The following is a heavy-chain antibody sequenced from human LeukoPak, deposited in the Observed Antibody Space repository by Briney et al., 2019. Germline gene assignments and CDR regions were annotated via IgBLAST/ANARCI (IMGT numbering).Heavy chain of an antibody. CDR3: ARDLGHSYGYFFDY. Sequence: GGSLRLSCAASGFTFSDYYMNWVRQAPGKGLEWVSSISSSSSYIYYADSVKGRFTISRDNAKNSLYLQMNSLRAEDTAVYYCARDLGHSYGYFFDYWGQGTLVTVSS. V-gene: IGHV3-21*01. D-gene: IGHD5-18*01. CDR2: ISSSSSYI. CDR1: GFTFSDYY. J-gene: IGHJ4*02.